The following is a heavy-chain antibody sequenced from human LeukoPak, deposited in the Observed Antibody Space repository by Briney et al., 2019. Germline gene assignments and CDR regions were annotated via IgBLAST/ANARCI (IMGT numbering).Heavy chain of an antibody. CDR1: GGSFSGYY. CDR3: ARGGCSGTSCPRRRAFDI. D-gene: IGHD2-2*01. CDR2: INHSGST. V-gene: IGHV4-34*01. Sequence: SETLSLTCAVYGGSFSGYYWSWIRQPPGKGLEWIGEINHSGSTNYNPSLKSRVTISVDTSKNQFSLKLSSVTAADTAVYYCARGGCSGTSCPRRRAFDIWGQGTMVTVSS. J-gene: IGHJ3*02.